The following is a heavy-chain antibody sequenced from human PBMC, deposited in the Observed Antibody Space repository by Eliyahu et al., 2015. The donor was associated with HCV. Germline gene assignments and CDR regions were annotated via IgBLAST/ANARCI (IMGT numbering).Heavy chain of an antibody. J-gene: IGHJ4*02. CDR3: ARDGGYSDHDCEFDY. CDR1: GGSISTXY. Sequence: QVQLQESGPGLVKPSETLSLTCSVXGGSISTXYWSWIRQPPGNGFGWIGSINGPGSTDYNPPLKSRVTISVDTSKNQFSLKLSSVTAADTAVYFCARDGGYSDHDCEFDYWGQGTLVTVSS. V-gene: IGHV4-59*01. CDR2: INGPGST. D-gene: IGHD5-12*01.